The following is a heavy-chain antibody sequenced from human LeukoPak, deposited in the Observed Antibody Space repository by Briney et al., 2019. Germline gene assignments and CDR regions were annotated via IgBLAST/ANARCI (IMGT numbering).Heavy chain of an antibody. CDR3: AKSGSGSYLYYFDY. V-gene: IGHV3-23*01. D-gene: IGHD3-10*01. Sequence: GGSLRLSCAASGFTFSSYAMSWVRQAPGKGLEWVSAITGSGGSTHYADSVKGRFTISRDNSKNTLYLQMNSLRAEDTAVYYCAKSGSGSYLYYFDYWGQGTLVTVSS. J-gene: IGHJ4*02. CDR2: ITGSGGST. CDR1: GFTFSSYA.